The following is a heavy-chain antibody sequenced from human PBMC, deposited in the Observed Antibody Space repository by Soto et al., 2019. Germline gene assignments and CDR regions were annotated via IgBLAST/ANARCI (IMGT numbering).Heavy chain of an antibody. Sequence: PGGSLRLSCAASGFTFSSYSMNWVRQAPGKGLEWVSSISSSSSYIYYADSVKGRFTISRDNAKNSLYLQMNSLRAEDTAVYYCARDSSVITFGGVIADDAFDIRGQGTMVTVSS. D-gene: IGHD3-16*02. CDR1: GFTFSSYS. J-gene: IGHJ3*02. CDR3: ARDSSVITFGGVIADDAFDI. CDR2: ISSSSSYI. V-gene: IGHV3-21*01.